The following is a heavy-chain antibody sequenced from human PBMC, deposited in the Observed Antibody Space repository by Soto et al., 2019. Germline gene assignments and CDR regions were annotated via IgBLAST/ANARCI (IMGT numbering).Heavy chain of an antibody. Sequence: SLRLSCAASGFTFSSYAMSWVRQAPVKGLEWVSAISGSGGSTYYADSVKGRFTISRDNSKNTLYLQMNSLRAEDTAVYYCAGEDIVVVPAARNYYYYYYGMDVWGQGTQVTVSS. D-gene: IGHD2-2*01. J-gene: IGHJ6*02. CDR1: GFTFSSYA. V-gene: IGHV3-23*01. CDR3: AGEDIVVVPAARNYYYYYYGMDV. CDR2: ISGSGGST.